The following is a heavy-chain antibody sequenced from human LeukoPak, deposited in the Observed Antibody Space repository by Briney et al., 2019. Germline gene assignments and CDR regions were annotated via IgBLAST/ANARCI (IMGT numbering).Heavy chain of an antibody. J-gene: IGHJ6*02. CDR2: FDPEDGET. D-gene: IGHD3-16*01. Sequence: ASVKVSCKVSGNTLSELSIHWVRQTPGEGLEWMGGFDPEDGETIYAEKFQARVTMTEDTSTDTAYMQLTNLRSEDTAVYFCATEAELAWAPYYYGPDVWGQGTTVTVSS. CDR3: ATEAELAWAPYYYGPDV. CDR1: GNTLSELS. V-gene: IGHV1-24*01.